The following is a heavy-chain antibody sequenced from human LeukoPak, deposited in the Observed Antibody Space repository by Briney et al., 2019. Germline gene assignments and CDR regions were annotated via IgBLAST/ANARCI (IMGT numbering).Heavy chain of an antibody. CDR3: ARVTTSGSYKFDY. J-gene: IGHJ4*02. Sequence: PGGSLRLSCAASGFTVSSNYFSWVRQAPGKGLGWVSLIYTSGSTYYADSVKGRFTISRDNSKNTLYLQMNSLRAEDTAVYYCARVTTSGSYKFDYWGQGTLVTVSS. CDR2: IYTSGST. CDR1: GFTVSSNY. V-gene: IGHV3-53*01. D-gene: IGHD3-10*01.